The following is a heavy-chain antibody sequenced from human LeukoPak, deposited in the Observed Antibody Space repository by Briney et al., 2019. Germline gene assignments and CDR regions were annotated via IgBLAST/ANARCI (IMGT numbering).Heavy chain of an antibody. CDR2: ISAYNGNT. Sequence: ASVKVSCKASGYTFTSYGISWVRQAPGQGLEWMGWISAYNGNTNYAQKLQGRVTMTEDTSTDTAYMELSSLRSEDTAVYYCATGPAGYYYDSSGYYSLDYWGQGTLVTVSS. CDR3: ATGPAGYYYDSSGYYSLDY. D-gene: IGHD3-22*01. J-gene: IGHJ4*02. CDR1: GYTFTSYG. V-gene: IGHV1-18*01.